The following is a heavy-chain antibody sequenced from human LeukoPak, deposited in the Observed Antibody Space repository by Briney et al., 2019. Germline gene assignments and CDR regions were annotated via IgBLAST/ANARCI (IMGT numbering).Heavy chain of an antibody. V-gene: IGHV3-30*02. CDR3: AKDIGRIGFESWFDP. Sequence: GRSLRLSCAASGFTFSSYAMHWVRQAPGKGLEWVAFIRYDGSNKYYADSVKGRFTISRDNSKNTLYLQMNSLRAEDTAVYYCAKDIGRIGFESWFDPWGQGTLVTVSS. D-gene: IGHD3-10*01. CDR1: GFTFSSYA. CDR2: IRYDGSNK. J-gene: IGHJ5*02.